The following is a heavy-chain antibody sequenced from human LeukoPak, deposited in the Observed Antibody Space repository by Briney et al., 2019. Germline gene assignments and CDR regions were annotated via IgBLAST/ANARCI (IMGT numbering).Heavy chain of an antibody. V-gene: IGHV1-2*02. D-gene: IGHD5/OR15-5a*01. Sequence: SVKVSCKASGYTFTGYYMHWVRQAPRQGLEWMGWINPNSGGTNYAQKFQGRVTMTRDTSISTAYMELSRLRSDDTAVYYCARDLPPSADYFDYWGQGTLVTVSS. CDR2: INPNSGGT. J-gene: IGHJ4*02. CDR1: GYTFTGYY. CDR3: ARDLPPSADYFDY.